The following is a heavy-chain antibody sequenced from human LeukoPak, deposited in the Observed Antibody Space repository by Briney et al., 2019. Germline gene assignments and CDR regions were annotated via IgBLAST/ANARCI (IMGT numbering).Heavy chain of an antibody. Sequence: ASVKVSCKASGYTFTGYYMHWVRQAPGQGLEWMGWINPNSGGTNYAQKFQGRVTMTGDTSISTAYMELSRLRSDDTAVYYCARSPRASGSYADYWGQGTLVTVSS. V-gene: IGHV1-2*02. D-gene: IGHD1-26*01. J-gene: IGHJ4*02. CDR3: ARSPRASGSYADY. CDR2: INPNSGGT. CDR1: GYTFTGYY.